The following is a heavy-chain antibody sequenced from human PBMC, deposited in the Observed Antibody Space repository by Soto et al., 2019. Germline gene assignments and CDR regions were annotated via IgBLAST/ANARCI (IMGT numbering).Heavy chain of an antibody. J-gene: IGHJ4*02. Sequence: PGESLKISCAASGFTFSSYWMHCVRQVPGKGLVWVSRIHFDGSTTHYADSVKGRFTISRDNAKNTLSLQMNSLRAEDTAVYYCARDAYISGYYQFDYWGQGTLVTVSS. D-gene: IGHD6-19*01. V-gene: IGHV3-74*01. CDR3: ARDAYISGYYQFDY. CDR2: IHFDGSTT. CDR1: GFTFSSYW.